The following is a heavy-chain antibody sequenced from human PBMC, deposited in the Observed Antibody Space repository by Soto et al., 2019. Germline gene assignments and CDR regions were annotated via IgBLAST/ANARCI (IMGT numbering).Heavy chain of an antibody. Sequence: SETLSLTCAVYGGSFSGYYWSWIRQPPGKGLEWIGEINHSGSTNYNPSLKSRVTISVDTSKNQFSLKLSSVTAADTAVYYCAREKGYCTNGVCYYYYYYYMDVWGKGTTVTVSS. J-gene: IGHJ6*03. CDR1: GGSFSGYY. D-gene: IGHD2-8*01. CDR3: AREKGYCTNGVCYYYYYYYMDV. CDR2: INHSGST. V-gene: IGHV4-34*01.